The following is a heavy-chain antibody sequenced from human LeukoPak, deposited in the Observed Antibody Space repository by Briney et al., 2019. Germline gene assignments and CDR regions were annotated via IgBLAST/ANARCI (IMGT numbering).Heavy chain of an antibody. D-gene: IGHD2-15*01. CDR2: IGTAGDT. J-gene: IGHJ6*02. Sequence: GGSLRPSCAASRFTFSSYDMHWVRQATGKGLEWVSAIGTAGDTYYPGSVKGRFTISRENAKNSLYLQMNSLRAGDTAVYYCARDKAGPDPRRGGGLDVWGQGTTVTVSS. CDR1: RFTFSSYD. V-gene: IGHV3-13*01. CDR3: ARDKAGPDPRRGGGLDV.